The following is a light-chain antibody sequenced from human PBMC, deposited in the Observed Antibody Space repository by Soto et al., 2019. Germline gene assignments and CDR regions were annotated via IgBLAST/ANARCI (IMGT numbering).Light chain of an antibody. CDR2: DAS. Sequence: DIQMTQSPSSLSASVGDRVAITFQASQDISNYLNWYQQKPGKAPKLLIYDASNLETGVPSRFSGSGSGTEFTLTVSSLQPEDFATYYCQQLKSYPLTFGGGTKVDI. J-gene: IGKJ4*01. CDR3: QQLKSYPLT. V-gene: IGKV1-33*01. CDR1: QDISNY.